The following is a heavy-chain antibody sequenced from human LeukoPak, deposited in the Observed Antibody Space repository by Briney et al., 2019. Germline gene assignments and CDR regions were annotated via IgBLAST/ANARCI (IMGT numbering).Heavy chain of an antibody. J-gene: IGHJ4*02. CDR3: ARANFLYCSSTTCLFDY. CDR1: GYTFTDYY. Sequence: ASVKVSCKASGYTFTDYYMHWVRQAPGQGFEWMGWINPNDGDTNYAQKFQGRVTMTRDTSISTAHIEVSRLRSDDTAVYYCARANFLYCSSTTCLFDYWGQGTLVTVSS. V-gene: IGHV1-2*02. D-gene: IGHD2-2*01. CDR2: INPNDGDT.